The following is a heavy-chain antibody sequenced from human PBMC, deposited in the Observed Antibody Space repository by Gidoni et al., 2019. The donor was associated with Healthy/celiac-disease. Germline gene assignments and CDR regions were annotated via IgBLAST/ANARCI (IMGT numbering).Heavy chain of an antibody. CDR2: IYYSGST. CDR1: GGSISSYY. CDR3: ARRRGGERVRFDP. D-gene: IGHD3-16*01. V-gene: IGHV4-59*08. Sequence: QVQLQESGPGLVKPSETLSLTCTVSGGSISSYYWSWIRQPPGKGLEWIGYIYYSGSTNYNPSLKSRVTISVDTSKNQFFLKLSSVTAADTAVYYCARRRGGERVRFDPWGQGTLVTVSS. J-gene: IGHJ5*02.